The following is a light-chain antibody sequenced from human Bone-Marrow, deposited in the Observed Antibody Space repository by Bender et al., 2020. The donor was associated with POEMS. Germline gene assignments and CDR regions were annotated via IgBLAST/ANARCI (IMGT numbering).Light chain of an antibody. V-gene: IGLV1-40*01. CDR2: DNI. J-gene: IGLJ1*01. Sequence: QSVLTQPPSVSGAPGQRVTISCTGSSSNIGAFYDVHWYQHLPGTAPRLLIYDNIKRPSGVPDRFSGSKSGTSASLAITGLQAGDEADYCCHSYDRALRAYVFGTGTRVTVL. CDR1: SSNIGAFYD. CDR3: HSYDRALRAYV.